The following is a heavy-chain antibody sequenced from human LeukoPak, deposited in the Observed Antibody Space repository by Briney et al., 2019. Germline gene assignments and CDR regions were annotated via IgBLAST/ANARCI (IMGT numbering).Heavy chain of an antibody. CDR2: IIPIFGTA. CDR1: GYTFTGYY. D-gene: IGHD3-22*01. V-gene: IGHV1-69*06. Sequence: GASVKVSCKASGYTFTGYYMHWVRQAPGQGLEWMGGIIPIFGTANYAQKFQGRVTITADTSTSTAYMELSSLRSEDTAVYYCARDDSSGYKSIVYYFDYWGQGTLVTVSS. CDR3: ARDDSSGYKSIVYYFDY. J-gene: IGHJ4*02.